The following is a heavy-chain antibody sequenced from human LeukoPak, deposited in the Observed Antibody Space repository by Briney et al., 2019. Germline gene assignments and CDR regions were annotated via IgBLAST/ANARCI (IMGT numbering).Heavy chain of an antibody. CDR2: ISSSSSYI. D-gene: IGHD4-11*01. V-gene: IGHV3-21*01. Sequence: GGSLRLSCAASGFTFSSYAMSWVRQAPGKGLEWVSSISSSSSYIYYADSVKGRFTISRDNAKNSLYLQMNSLRAEDTAVYYCARSMTTVSRFDYWGQGTLVTVSS. J-gene: IGHJ4*02. CDR3: ARSMTTVSRFDY. CDR1: GFTFSSYA.